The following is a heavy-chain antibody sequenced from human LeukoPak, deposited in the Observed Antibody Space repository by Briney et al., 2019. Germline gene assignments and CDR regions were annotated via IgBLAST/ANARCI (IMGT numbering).Heavy chain of an antibody. D-gene: IGHD2-2*01. CDR3: ARPRLGYCSSTSCYGYFQH. Sequence: TGGSLRLSCAASGFTFSSYSMNWVRQAPGKGLEWVSSISSSSSYIYYADSVKGRFTISRDNAKNSLYLQMNSLRAEDTAVYYCARPRLGYCSSTSCYGYFQHRGQGTLVTVSS. J-gene: IGHJ1*01. CDR1: GFTFSSYS. V-gene: IGHV3-21*01. CDR2: ISSSSSYI.